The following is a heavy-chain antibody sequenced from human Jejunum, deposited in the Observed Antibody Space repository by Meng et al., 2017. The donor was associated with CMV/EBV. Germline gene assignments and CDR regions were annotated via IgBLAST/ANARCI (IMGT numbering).Heavy chain of an antibody. Sequence: SEYTFTDYYMQWVRHAPGQGLEWMGWINPNTGDTNYAKKFQGRVTMTRDMSINTVYMELTRLRSDDTAVYYCAKDGGSYLDYYFDYGGQGTLVTVSS. CDR2: INPNTGDT. V-gene: IGHV1-2*02. CDR1: EYTFTDYY. J-gene: IGHJ4*02. D-gene: IGHD1-26*01. CDR3: AKDGGSYLDYYFDY.